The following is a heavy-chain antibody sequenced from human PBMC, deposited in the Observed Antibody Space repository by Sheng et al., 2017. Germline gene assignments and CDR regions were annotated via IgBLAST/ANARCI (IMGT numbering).Heavy chain of an antibody. D-gene: IGHD3-10*01. Sequence: EVQLVESGGGLIQPGGSLRLSCVASGFTFSYNAMNWVRQTPEKGLEWVSTISSNVDDTFYADSVKGRFTVSRDNSKNTLYLQMNSLRAEDTAVYYCAKYFYGSGTFRYFDYWGREPWSPSPQ. CDR1: GFTFSYNA. CDR2: ISSNVDDT. CDR3: AKYFYGSGTFRYFDY. J-gene: IGHJ4*02. V-gene: IGHV3-23*04.